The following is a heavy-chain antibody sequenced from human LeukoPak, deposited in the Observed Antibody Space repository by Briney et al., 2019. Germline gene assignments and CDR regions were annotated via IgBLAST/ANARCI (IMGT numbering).Heavy chain of an antibody. CDR1: GFTFSSDS. CDR3: ARLYLVDSSGWRRRWYFDL. V-gene: IGHV3-21*01. D-gene: IGHD6-19*01. J-gene: IGHJ2*01. CDR2: ISSSSIYI. Sequence: GGSLRLAYSADGFTFSSDSMNSARHEPGEWLECVSSISSSSIYIYLADSVKGRFAISRDNAKNSLYLQMNSLRAEDTAVYYCARLYLVDSSGWRRRWYFDLWGRGTLVTVSS.